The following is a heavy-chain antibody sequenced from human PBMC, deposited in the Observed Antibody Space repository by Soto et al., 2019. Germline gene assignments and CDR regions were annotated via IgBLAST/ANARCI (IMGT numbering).Heavy chain of an antibody. Sequence: SETLSLTCTVSGGSISSYYWSWIRQPPGKGLEWIGYIYYSGSTNYNPSLKSRVTISVDTSKNQFSLKLSSVTAADTAVYYCARLIYVSPRFDPWGQGTLVTVSS. J-gene: IGHJ5*02. D-gene: IGHD3-16*01. CDR2: IYYSGST. CDR1: GGSISSYY. CDR3: ARLIYVSPRFDP. V-gene: IGHV4-59*08.